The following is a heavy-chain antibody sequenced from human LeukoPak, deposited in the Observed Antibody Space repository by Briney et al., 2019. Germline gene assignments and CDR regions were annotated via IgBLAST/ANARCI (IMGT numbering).Heavy chain of an antibody. Sequence: SVKVSCKASGGTFSSYAISWVRQAPGQGLEWMGRIIPILGIANYAQKFQGRATITADKSTSTAYMELSSLRSEDTAVYYCARARYSLAAADPYYYYYGMDVWGQGTTVTVSS. V-gene: IGHV1-69*04. CDR3: ARARYSLAAADPYYYYYGMDV. CDR1: GGTFSSYA. CDR2: IIPILGIA. J-gene: IGHJ6*02. D-gene: IGHD6-13*01.